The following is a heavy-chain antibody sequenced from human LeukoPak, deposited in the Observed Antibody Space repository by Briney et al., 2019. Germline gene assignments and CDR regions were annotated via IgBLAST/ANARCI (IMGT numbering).Heavy chain of an antibody. V-gene: IGHV4-34*01. J-gene: IGHJ4*02. CDR3: ARDSTGYYQLDY. D-gene: IGHD3-9*01. CDR2: INHSGST. Sequence: SETLSLTCAVYGGSFSGYYWSWIRQPPGKGLEWIGEINHSGSTNYNPSLKSRVTISVDTSKNQFSLKLSSVTAADTAVYYCARDSTGYYQLDYWGQGTLVTVSS. CDR1: GGSFSGYY.